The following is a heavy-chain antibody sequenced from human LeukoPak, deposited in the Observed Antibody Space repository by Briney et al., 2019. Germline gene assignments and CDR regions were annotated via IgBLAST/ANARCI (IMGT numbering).Heavy chain of an antibody. Sequence: SETLSLTCAVYGGSFSGYYWSWIRQPPGKGLEWIGYIYYSGSTNYNSSLKSRVTISVDTSKNQFSLKLSSVTAADTAVYYCARGDSGDPFDYWGQGTLATVSS. CDR3: ARGDSGDPFDY. D-gene: IGHD4-17*01. CDR1: GGSFSGYY. J-gene: IGHJ4*02. V-gene: IGHV4-59*01. CDR2: IYYSGST.